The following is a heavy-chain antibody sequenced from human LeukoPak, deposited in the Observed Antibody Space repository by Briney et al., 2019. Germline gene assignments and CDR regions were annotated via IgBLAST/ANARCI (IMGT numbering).Heavy chain of an antibody. V-gene: IGHV1-18*01. CDR1: GYTFTNYG. J-gene: IGHJ6*03. D-gene: IGHD2-15*01. CDR3: ARAYSRAYYYYYYMDV. CDR2: ISAYNGKK. Sequence: GAAVTVSYKASGYTFTNYGKSGVRQAPGQGGEGIGWISAYNGKKNYAQKLQGRVTMTTATSTSTAYMELGSLRSDDTAVYYCARAYSRAYYYYYYMDVWGKGTPVTVSS.